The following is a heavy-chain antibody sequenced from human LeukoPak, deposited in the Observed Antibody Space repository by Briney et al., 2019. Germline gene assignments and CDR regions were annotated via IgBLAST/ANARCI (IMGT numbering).Heavy chain of an antibody. V-gene: IGHV1-2*02. CDR3: ARDFPLAKAASMIVGSVQGY. Sequence: ASVKVSCKASGYTFTGYYMHWVRQAPGQGLEWMGWINPNSGGTNYAQKFQGRVTMTRDTSISTAYMELSRLRSDDTAVYCCARDFPLAKAASMIVGSVQGYWGQGTLVTVSS. CDR1: GYTFTGYY. J-gene: IGHJ4*02. D-gene: IGHD3-22*01. CDR2: INPNSGGT.